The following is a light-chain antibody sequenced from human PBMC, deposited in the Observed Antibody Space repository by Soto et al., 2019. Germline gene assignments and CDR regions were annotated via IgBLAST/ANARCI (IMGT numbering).Light chain of an antibody. CDR3: QQYGSSPPT. Sequence: EIVLTQSPGTLSLSPGERATLSCRASQSVSSSYLAWYQQKPGQAPRLLIYGASSRATGIPDRFSGGGSGTDFTLTISRLETEDFAVYYCQQYGSSPPTFGQGTKVDIK. J-gene: IGKJ1*01. V-gene: IGKV3-20*01. CDR1: QSVSSSY. CDR2: GAS.